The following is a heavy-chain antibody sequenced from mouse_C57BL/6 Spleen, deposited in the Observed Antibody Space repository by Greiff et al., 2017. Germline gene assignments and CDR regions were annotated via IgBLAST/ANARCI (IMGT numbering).Heavy chain of an antibody. CDR2: IHPNSGST. CDR1: GYTFTSYW. CDR3: ARKGITTVVAPYDWAMDD. Sequence: QVQLQQPGAELVKPGASVKLSCKASGYTFTSYWMHWVKQRPGQGLEWIGMIHPNSGSTNYNEKFKSKATLTVDKSSSTAYMQLSSLTSEDSAVYYCARKGITTVVAPYDWAMDDWGQGTSVTVSS. V-gene: IGHV1-64*01. D-gene: IGHD1-1*01. J-gene: IGHJ4*01.